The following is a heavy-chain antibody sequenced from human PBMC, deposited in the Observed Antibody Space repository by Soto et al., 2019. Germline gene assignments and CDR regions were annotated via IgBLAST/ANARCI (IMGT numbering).Heavy chain of an antibody. J-gene: IGHJ3*02. CDR3: ARKGARNDYGDLTAFDI. V-gene: IGHV1-46*03. Sequence: ASVKVSCKTSGYTFTSYFIHWVRQAPGQGLEWMGIINPSGGSTSYAQKFQGRVTMTRDTSTRTVYMGLSSLRSEDTALYYCARKGARNDYGDLTAFDIWGQGTTVTVSS. CDR1: GYTFTSYF. D-gene: IGHD4-17*01. CDR2: INPSGGST.